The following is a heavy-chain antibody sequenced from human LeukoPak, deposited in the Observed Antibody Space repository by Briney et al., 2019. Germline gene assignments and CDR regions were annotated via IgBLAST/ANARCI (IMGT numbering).Heavy chain of an antibody. V-gene: IGHV3-15*05. D-gene: IGHD3-3*01. CDR1: GFIFHNAW. CDR3: TTLSYDVHY. Sequence: PGGSLRLSCAASGFIFHNAWMTWVRQAPGEGLEWVGRIKSNPDGGTADYAAPVKGRFIISRGDSKNTLYLQLNSLKTEDTAVHYCTTLSYDVHYWGQGTLVTVSS. CDR2: IKSNPDGGTA. J-gene: IGHJ4*02.